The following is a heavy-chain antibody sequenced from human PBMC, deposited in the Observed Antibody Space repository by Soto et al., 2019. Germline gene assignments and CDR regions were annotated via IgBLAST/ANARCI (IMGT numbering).Heavy chain of an antibody. CDR1: GFTFSSYS. CDR3: ARESRFLEWLSLNWFDP. D-gene: IGHD3-3*01. CDR2: ISSSSSTI. V-gene: IGHV3-48*02. J-gene: IGHJ5*02. Sequence: EVQLVESGGGLVQPGGSLRLSCAASGFTFSSYSMNWVRQAPGKGLEWVSYISSSSSTIYYADSVKGRFTISRDNAKNSLYLQMNSXRDEDTAVYYCARESRFLEWLSLNWFDPWGQGTLVTVSS.